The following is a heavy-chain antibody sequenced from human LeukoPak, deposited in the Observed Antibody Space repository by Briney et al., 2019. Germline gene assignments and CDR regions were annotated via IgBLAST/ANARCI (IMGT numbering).Heavy chain of an antibody. V-gene: IGHV3-48*01. CDR1: GFTFSTHS. CDR2: ISSGSTTI. Sequence: PGGSLRLSCAASGFTFSTHSMNWVRQAPGKGLEWISHISSGSTTIYYADSVKGRFTVFRDNAKKSLYLQMNTLRAEDTAVYYCARDSTLSEYSSIKMDYWGQGSLVTVSS. D-gene: IGHD2/OR15-2a*01. CDR3: ARDSTLSEYSSIKMDY. J-gene: IGHJ4*02.